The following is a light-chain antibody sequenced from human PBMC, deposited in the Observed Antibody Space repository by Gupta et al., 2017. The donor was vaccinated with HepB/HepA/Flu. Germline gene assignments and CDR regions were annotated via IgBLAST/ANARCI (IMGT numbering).Light chain of an antibody. J-gene: IGLJ1*01. V-gene: IGLV1-47*01. CDR2: TSN. CDR3: EAWDDSLSGDV. Sequence: QSVLTQPPSASGTPGQSVTISCSGSRSTIGSNYVYWFKQLPGTAPKLVAYTSNQRPSGVPGRIAGYKSDTSASLAISGLRSEDEADYECEAWDDSLSGDVFGTGTTVTVL. CDR1: RSTIGSNY.